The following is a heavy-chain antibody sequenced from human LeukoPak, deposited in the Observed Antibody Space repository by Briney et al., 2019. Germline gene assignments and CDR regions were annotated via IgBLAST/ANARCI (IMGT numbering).Heavy chain of an antibody. D-gene: IGHD5-12*01. Sequence: SETLSLTCTVSGGSISSYYWSWIRQPPGKGLEWIGYIYYSGSTNYNPSLKSRVTISVDTSKNQFSLKLSSVTAADTAVYYCARAEVGYDYGFPPLDYWGQGTLVTVSS. CDR1: GGSISSYY. J-gene: IGHJ4*02. CDR2: IYYSGST. V-gene: IGHV4-59*01. CDR3: ARAEVGYDYGFPPLDY.